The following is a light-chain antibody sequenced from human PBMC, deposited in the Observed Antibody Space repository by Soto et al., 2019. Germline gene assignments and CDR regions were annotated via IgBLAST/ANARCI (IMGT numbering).Light chain of an antibody. J-gene: IGLJ2*01. V-gene: IGLV1-47*01. CDR1: SSNVGINY. Sequence: QSVLTQPPSASGAPGQRVTISCSGSSSNVGINYVYWYQQLPGTAPKLLIYRDNQRPSGVPDRFSGSKSGTSASLAISGLRSEDEADYYCTAWDDSLRGRVFGGGTKLNVL. CDR2: RDN. CDR3: TAWDDSLRGRV.